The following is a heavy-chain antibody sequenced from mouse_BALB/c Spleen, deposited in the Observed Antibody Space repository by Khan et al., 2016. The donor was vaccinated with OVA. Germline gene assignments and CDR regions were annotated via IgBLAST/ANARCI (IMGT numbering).Heavy chain of an antibody. J-gene: IGHJ4*01. CDR1: GFSLTDYG. Sequence: QVQLKQSGPGLVAPSQSLSITCTVSGFSLTDYGVSWIRQPPGKGLEWLGVIWGGGSTYFNSALKSRLSISKDNSKSQVFLKMNSLQTDDTAMYYCAKGLWSYYFALDYWGQGTSVTVSA. V-gene: IGHV2-6-5*01. D-gene: IGHD1-1*02. CDR3: AKGLWSYYFALDY. CDR2: IWGGGST.